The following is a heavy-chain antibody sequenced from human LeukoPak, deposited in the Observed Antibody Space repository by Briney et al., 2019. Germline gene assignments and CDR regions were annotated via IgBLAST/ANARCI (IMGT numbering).Heavy chain of an antibody. D-gene: IGHD3-9*01. CDR3: ARSPHILTGENFDY. Sequence: ASAKVSCKASGYTFTGYYMHWVRQAPGQGLEWMGWINPNSGGTNYAQKFQGRVTMTRDTSITPAYMEMSRLRSDDTALYYCARSPHILTGENFDYWGQGTLVTVSS. J-gene: IGHJ4*02. V-gene: IGHV1-2*02. CDR2: INPNSGGT. CDR1: GYTFTGYY.